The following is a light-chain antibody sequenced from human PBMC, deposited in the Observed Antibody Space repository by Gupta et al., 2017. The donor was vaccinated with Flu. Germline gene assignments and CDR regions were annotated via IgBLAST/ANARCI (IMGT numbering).Light chain of an antibody. CDR1: QTVSTK. Sequence: AGLSVSPGETVALTCRASQTVSTKVAWYQQKAGQAPRLLIQGAYTRASGVSDRFTGSGSGTEFSLTINSLQSEDFAVYYCQQYNDWHPLTFGGGTEVQMK. CDR3: QQYNDWHPLT. V-gene: IGKV3-15*01. J-gene: IGKJ4*01. CDR2: GAY.